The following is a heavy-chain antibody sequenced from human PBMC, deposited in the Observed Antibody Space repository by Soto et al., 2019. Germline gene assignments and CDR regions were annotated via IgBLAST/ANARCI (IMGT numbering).Heavy chain of an antibody. CDR1: GGTFSNGI. CDR2: IIPLLDIA. CDR3: ARSPYSSGYYYAIDY. Sequence: SVKVSCKASGGTFSNGIITWVRQAPGQGLEWMGRIIPLLDIANYAQKFQGRVTITADKSTSTAYMDLSSLKSEDTAVYYCARSPYSSGYYYAIDYWGQGTQVTVSS. V-gene: IGHV1-69*02. D-gene: IGHD3-22*01. J-gene: IGHJ4*02.